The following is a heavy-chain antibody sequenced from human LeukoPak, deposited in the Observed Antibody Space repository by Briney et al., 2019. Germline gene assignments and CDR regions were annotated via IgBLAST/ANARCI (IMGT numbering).Heavy chain of an antibody. J-gene: IGHJ4*02. CDR3: ARLISGDYYFDY. CDR2: IYYSGST. Sequence: SETLSLTCAVSGYSISSGYYWGWIRQPPGKGLEWIGRIYYSGSTYYNPSLKSRVTISVDTSKNQFSLKVSSVTAADTAVYYCARLISGDYYFDYWGQGTLVTVSS. V-gene: IGHV4-38-2*01. CDR1: GYSISSGYY. D-gene: IGHD4-17*01.